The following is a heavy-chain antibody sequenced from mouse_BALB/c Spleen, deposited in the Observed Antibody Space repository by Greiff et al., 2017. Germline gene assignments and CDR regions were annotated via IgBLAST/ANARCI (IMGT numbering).Heavy chain of an antibody. D-gene: IGHD2-4*01. CDR1: GYSITSGYS. CDR3: ARRGSTMIIGYAMDY. Sequence: EVKLMESGPDLVKPSQSLSLTCTVTGYSITSGYSWHWIRQFPGNKLEWMGYIHYSGSTNYNPSLKSRISITRDTSKNQFFLQLNSVTTEDTATYYCARRGSTMIIGYAMDYWGQGTSVTVSS. CDR2: IHYSGST. V-gene: IGHV3-1*02. J-gene: IGHJ4*01.